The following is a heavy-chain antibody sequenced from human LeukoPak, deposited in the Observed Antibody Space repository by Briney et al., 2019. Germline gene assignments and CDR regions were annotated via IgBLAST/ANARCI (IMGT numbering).Heavy chain of an antibody. Sequence: PGGSLRLSCAASGFIFNTFWMNWVRLTPGKGLEWVAKINQGGSDMYYVDSVKGRFFVSRDNARNLVYLQMNSLRVDDTAVYYCARDFPGIGRGTFDFWGQGTIIIVSS. CDR3: ARDFPGIGRGTFDF. J-gene: IGHJ3*01. V-gene: IGHV3-7*03. D-gene: IGHD3-10*01. CDR2: INQGGSDM. CDR1: GFIFNTFW.